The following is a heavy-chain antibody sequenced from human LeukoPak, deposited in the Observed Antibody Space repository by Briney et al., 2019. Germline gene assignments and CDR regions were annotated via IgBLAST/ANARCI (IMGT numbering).Heavy chain of an antibody. CDR3: AKDLTSHDYGDHFDY. CDR1: GFTFGSYG. CDR2: ISYDGSNK. D-gene: IGHD4-17*01. Sequence: GGSLRLSCAASGFTFGSYGMHWVRQAPGKGLEWVAVISYDGSNKYYADSVKGRFTISRDNSKNTLYLQMNSLRAEDTAVYYCAKDLTSHDYGDHFDYWGQGTLVTVSS. V-gene: IGHV3-30*18. J-gene: IGHJ4*02.